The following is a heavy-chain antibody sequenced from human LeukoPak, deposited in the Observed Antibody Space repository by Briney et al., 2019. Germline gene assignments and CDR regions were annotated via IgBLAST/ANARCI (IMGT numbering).Heavy chain of an antibody. D-gene: IGHD4-17*01. J-gene: IGHJ4*02. CDR3: ARGSDYVVDY. V-gene: IGHV4-31*03. CDR1: GGSISSGGYY. CDR2: IYYSGST. Sequence: SRTLSLTCTVSGGSISSGGYYWSWIRQHPGKGLEWIGYIYYSGSTYYNPSLESRVTISVDTSKNQFSLKLSSVTAADTAVYYCARGSDYVVDYWGQGTLVTVSS.